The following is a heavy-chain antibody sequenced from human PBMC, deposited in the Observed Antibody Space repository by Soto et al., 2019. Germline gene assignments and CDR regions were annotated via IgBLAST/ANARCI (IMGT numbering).Heavy chain of an antibody. CDR3: AKTQDRYYFDY. V-gene: IGHV3-30*18. Sequence: QVQLVESGGGVVQPGRSLRLSCAASGFTFSSYGMHWVRQAPGKGLEWVAVISYDGSNKYYADSVKGRFTISRDNSKNTLYLQMNSLRAEDTAVYYCAKTQDRYYFDYWGQGPLVTVSS. D-gene: IGHD2-15*01. CDR1: GFTFSSYG. J-gene: IGHJ4*02. CDR2: ISYDGSNK.